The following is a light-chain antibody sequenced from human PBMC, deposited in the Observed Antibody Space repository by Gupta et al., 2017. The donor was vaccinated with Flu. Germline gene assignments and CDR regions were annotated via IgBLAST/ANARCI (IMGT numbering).Light chain of an antibody. CDR3: QHYNISPFT. CDR1: QNIDEY. CDR2: IAS. V-gene: IGKV1-39*01. Sequence: DIKLTQSPSSLSAAVGDRATITCRASQNIDEYLKWYQQRPGQSPTPLIYIASTVKTGVPSRFSGSGSGTDFTLSISNLQPEDFANYYCQHYNISPFTFGQGTQMEI. J-gene: IGKJ5*01.